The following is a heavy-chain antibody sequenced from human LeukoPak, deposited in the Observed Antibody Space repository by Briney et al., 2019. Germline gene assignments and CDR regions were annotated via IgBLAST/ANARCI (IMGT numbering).Heavy chain of an antibody. D-gene: IGHD6-19*01. V-gene: IGHV3-48*02. J-gene: IGHJ6*02. CDR3: ARGSSGWLYYYYGMDV. CDR2: ISKRGDTK. Sequence: GGSLRLSCAAFGFSYYDMNWVRQAPGKGLEWVSYISKRGDTKYYADSVKGRFTISRDNAKNSLSLQMNSLRDEDTAVYYCARGSSGWLYYYYGMDVWGQGTTVTVSS. CDR1: GFSYYD.